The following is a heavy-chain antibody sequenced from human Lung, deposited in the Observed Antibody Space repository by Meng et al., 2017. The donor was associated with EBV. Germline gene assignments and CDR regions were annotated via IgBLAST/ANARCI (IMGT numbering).Heavy chain of an antibody. J-gene: IGHJ4*02. V-gene: IGHV1-18*01. CDR3: ARVEVGITSGDY. Sequence: ARRLQAGGEVKKPVASVKVSCKASGYTFTNYGITWVRQAPGQGLEWMGWINAYNGDTNYAQTLQGRVTMTTDTSTSTAYMELRSLRSDDTAVYYCARVEVGITSGDYWGQGTLVTVSS. D-gene: IGHD1-26*01. CDR1: GYTFTNYG. CDR2: INAYNGDT.